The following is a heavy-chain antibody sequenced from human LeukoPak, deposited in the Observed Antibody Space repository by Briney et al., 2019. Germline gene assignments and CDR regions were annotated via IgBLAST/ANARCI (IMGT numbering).Heavy chain of an antibody. D-gene: IGHD3-10*01. CDR3: ARDQLAPGGHEAFDI. V-gene: IGHV1-69*05. CDR1: GGTFSSYA. CDR2: IIPIFGTA. Sequence: ASVKVSCKASGGTFSSYAISWVRQAPGQGLEWMGGIIPIFGTAKYAQKFQVRVTITTDGSTSTAYMELSSLRSEDTAVYYCARDQLAPGGHEAFDIWGQGTMVTVSS. J-gene: IGHJ3*02.